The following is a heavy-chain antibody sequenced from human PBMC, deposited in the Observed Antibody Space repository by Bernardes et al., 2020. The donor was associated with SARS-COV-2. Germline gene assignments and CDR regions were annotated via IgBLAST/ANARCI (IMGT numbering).Heavy chain of an antibody. J-gene: IGHJ3*02. D-gene: IGHD3-9*01. CDR1: GFTFSSYG. Sequence: GGSLSLSSAASGFTFSSYGMHWVRQAPGKGLEWVAVIWFDGSRKSYGDSAKGRFTISRDNSKNTLYLQMNSLRVDDTAIYYCARDYDILTGYPYDAFDIWGQGTMVSVSS. CDR3: ARDYDILTGYPYDAFDI. V-gene: IGHV3-33*01. CDR2: IWFDGSRK.